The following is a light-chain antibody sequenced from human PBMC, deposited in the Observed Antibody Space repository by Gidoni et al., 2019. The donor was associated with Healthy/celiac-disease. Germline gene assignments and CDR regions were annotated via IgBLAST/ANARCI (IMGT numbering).Light chain of an antibody. CDR2: AAS. V-gene: IGKV1-39*01. CDR3: QQSYRTPPGT. Sequence: DIQFTQSPSSLSASVGDRVTITCRASQSISSYLNLYQQKPGKAPKLLIYAASSLQSGVPSRFSGSGPATDFTLTISSLQPEDFATYYCQQSYRTPPGTFGQGTKLEI. J-gene: IGKJ2*01. CDR1: QSISSY.